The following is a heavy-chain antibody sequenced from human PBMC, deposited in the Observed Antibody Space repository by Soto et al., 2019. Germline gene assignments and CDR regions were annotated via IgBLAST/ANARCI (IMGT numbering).Heavy chain of an antibody. CDR3: AKDVRYCSSTSCFNVMDV. CDR2: TNPNSGGT. Sequence: ASVKVSCKASGYTFTGYYMHWVRQAPGQGLEWMGWTNPNSGGTNYAQKSQGRVTMTRDTSISTAYMELSRLRSDDTAVYYCAKDVRYCSSTSCFNVMDVWGQGTTVTVS. J-gene: IGHJ6*02. V-gene: IGHV1-2*02. D-gene: IGHD2-2*01. CDR1: GYTFTGYY.